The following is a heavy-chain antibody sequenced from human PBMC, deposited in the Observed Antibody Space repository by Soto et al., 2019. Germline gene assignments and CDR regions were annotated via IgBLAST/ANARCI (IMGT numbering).Heavy chain of an antibody. V-gene: IGHV4-4*07. CDR2: IYTSGST. Sequence: KASETLSLTCTVSGGAISSYYWSWIRQPAGKGLECIGRIYTSGSTNYSPSLKSRGTMSVDTSKNQFSLKLSSVTAADTAVYYCAREAGTRAYNWFDPWGQGTLVTVSP. CDR3: AREAGTRAYNWFDP. D-gene: IGHD6-13*01. CDR1: GGAISSYY. J-gene: IGHJ5*02.